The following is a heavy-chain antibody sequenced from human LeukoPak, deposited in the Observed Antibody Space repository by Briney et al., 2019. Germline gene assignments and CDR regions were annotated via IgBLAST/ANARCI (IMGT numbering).Heavy chain of an antibody. J-gene: IGHJ6*03. V-gene: IGHV3-21*01. D-gene: IGHD2-2*01. CDR2: ISSSSSYI. Sequence: GGSLRLSCAASGFTFSSYSTNWVRQAPGKGLEWVSSISSSSSYIYYADSVKGRFTISRDNAKNSLYLQMNSLRAEDTAVYYCARVSIVVVPAAVPHMDVWGKGTTVTVSS. CDR3: ARVSIVVVPAAVPHMDV. CDR1: GFTFSSYS.